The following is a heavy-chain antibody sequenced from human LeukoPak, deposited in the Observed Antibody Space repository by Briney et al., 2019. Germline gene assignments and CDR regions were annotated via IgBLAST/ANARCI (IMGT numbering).Heavy chain of an antibody. D-gene: IGHD6-19*01. J-gene: IGHJ4*02. CDR3: ASDIAVAGIFPFDY. Sequence: ASVKVSCKASGGTFSSYAISWVRQAPGQGLEWMGRIIPILGIANYAQKFQGRVTITADKSTSTAYMELSSLRSEDTAVYYCASDIAVAGIFPFDYWGQGTLVTVSS. V-gene: IGHV1-69*04. CDR1: GGTFSSYA. CDR2: IIPILGIA.